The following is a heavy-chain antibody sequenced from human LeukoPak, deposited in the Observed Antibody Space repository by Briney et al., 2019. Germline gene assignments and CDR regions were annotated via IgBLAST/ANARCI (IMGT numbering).Heavy chain of an antibody. D-gene: IGHD2-21*01. V-gene: IGHV3-48*02. CDR2: ITSDSSAM. Sequence: GRSLRLSCVASGFTFSTYSINWIRQAPGKGLEWISYITSDSSAMSYADSVKGRFTISRDNAKNSLYLHMNSLSDEDTAMYFCVRDLLWAFDIWGQGTMVTVCS. CDR1: GFTFSTYS. CDR3: VRDLLWAFDI. J-gene: IGHJ3*02.